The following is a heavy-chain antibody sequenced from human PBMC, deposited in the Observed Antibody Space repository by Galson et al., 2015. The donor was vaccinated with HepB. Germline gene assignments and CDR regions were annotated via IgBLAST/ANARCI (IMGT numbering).Heavy chain of an antibody. V-gene: IGHV1-18*01. CDR2: ISAYNGNT. CDR3: ARVVYYYDSSGYSWFDP. D-gene: IGHD3-22*01. Sequence: SCKASGYTFTSYGISWVRQAPGQGLEWMGWISAYNGNTNSAQKLQGRVTMTTDTSTTTAYMELRSLRSDDTAVYYCARVVYYYDSSGYSWFDPWGQGTLVTVSS. CDR1: GYTFTSYG. J-gene: IGHJ5*02.